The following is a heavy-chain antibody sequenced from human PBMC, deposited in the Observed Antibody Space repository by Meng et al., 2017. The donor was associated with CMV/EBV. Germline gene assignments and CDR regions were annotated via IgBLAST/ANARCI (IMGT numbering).Heavy chain of an antibody. J-gene: IGHJ4*03. D-gene: IGHD3-10*01. CDR3: ARGYYGSGSYFPSFDY. Sequence: GESLKISCAASGFTFSSYSMNWVRQAPGKGLEWVSSISSSSSYIYYADSVKGRFTISRDNAKNSLYLQMNSLRAEDTAVYYCARGYYGSGSYFPSFDYWGQGTTVTVSS. CDR2: ISSSSSYI. V-gene: IGHV3-21*01. CDR1: GFTFSSYS.